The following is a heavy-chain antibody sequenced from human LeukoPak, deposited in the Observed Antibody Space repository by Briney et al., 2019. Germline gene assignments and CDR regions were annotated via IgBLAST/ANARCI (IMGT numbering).Heavy chain of an antibody. CDR2: INPNSGGT. J-gene: IGHJ5*02. CDR3: AREDHGDYLAWFDP. Sequence: GASVKVSCKASGYTFTGYYMHWVRQALGQGLEWMGWINPNSGGTNYAQKFQGRVTMTRDTSISTAYMELSRLRSDDTAVYYCAREDHGDYLAWFDPWGQGTLVTVSS. V-gene: IGHV1-2*02. D-gene: IGHD4-17*01. CDR1: GYTFTGYY.